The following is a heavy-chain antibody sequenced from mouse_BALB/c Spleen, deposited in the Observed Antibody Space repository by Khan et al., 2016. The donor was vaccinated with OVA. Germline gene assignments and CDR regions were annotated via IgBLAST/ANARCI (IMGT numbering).Heavy chain of an antibody. CDR1: GYAFSSSW. CDR3: ARGGYGNYYYYAMDY. D-gene: IGHD2-10*02. J-gene: IGHJ4*01. CDR2: IYPGDGDT. Sequence: VQLQQSGPELVKPGASVKISCKASGYAFSSSWMNWVKQRPGQGLEWIGRIYPGDGDTNYNGKFKGKATLTADKSSSTAYMQLSSLTSGDSAVYFCARGGYGNYYYYAMDYWGQGTSVTVSS. V-gene: IGHV1-82*01.